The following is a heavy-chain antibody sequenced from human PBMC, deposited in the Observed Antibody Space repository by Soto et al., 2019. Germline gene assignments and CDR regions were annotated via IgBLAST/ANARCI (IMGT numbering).Heavy chain of an antibody. CDR2: IYYSGST. CDR3: ARGVVVVPAAHYYYYGMDV. J-gene: IGHJ6*02. V-gene: IGHV4-31*03. D-gene: IGHD2-2*01. CDR1: GGSISSGGYY. Sequence: PSETLSLTCTVSGGSISSGGYYWSWIRQHPGKGLEWIGYIYYSGSTYYNPSLKSRVTISVDTSKNQFSLKLSSVTAADTAVYYCARGVVVVPAAHYYYYGMDVWGQGTTVTVSS.